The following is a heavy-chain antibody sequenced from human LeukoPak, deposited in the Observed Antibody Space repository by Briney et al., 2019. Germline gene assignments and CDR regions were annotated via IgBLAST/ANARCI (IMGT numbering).Heavy chain of an antibody. V-gene: IGHV1-3*03. Sequence: GASVKVSCKASGYTFTNYAMHWVRQAPGQRLEWMGWINAGHGNTKYSQEFQGRVTITRDTSASTAYMELSSLRSEDTAVYYCASLTAMGRSDYWGQGTLVTVSS. J-gene: IGHJ4*02. D-gene: IGHD5-18*01. CDR3: ASLTAMGRSDY. CDR1: GYTFTNYA. CDR2: INAGHGNT.